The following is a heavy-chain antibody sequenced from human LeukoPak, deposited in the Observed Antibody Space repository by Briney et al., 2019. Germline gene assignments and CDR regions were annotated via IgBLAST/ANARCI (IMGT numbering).Heavy chain of an antibody. CDR2: IYYSGST. D-gene: IGHD2-21*01. CDR3: ARLAYCGGDCYSHLDY. V-gene: IGHV4-59*01. CDR1: GGSISSYY. Sequence: SETLSLTCTVSGGSISSYYWSWIRQPPGKGLEWIGYIYYSGSTNYNPSLKSRVTLSVDTSKNQFSQKLSSVTAADTAVYYCARLAYCGGDCYSHLDYWGQGTLVTVSS. J-gene: IGHJ4*02.